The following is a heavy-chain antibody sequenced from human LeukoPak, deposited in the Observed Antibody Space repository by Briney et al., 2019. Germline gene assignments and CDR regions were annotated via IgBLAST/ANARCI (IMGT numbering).Heavy chain of an antibody. CDR3: AKDSGYYKGYFDY. CDR1: GFTFSNHG. V-gene: IGHV3-30*02. J-gene: IGHJ4*02. Sequence: PGESLRLSCAVSGFTFSNHGMHWVRQAPDKGLEWVAFIRYDGSHKYYADSVKGRFTISRDNSKNTLYLQMSSLRADDTAVFYCAKDSGYYKGYFDYWGQGTLVTVSS. D-gene: IGHD3-22*01. CDR2: IRYDGSHK.